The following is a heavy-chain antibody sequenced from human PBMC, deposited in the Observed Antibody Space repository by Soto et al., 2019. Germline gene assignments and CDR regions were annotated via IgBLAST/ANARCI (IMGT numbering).Heavy chain of an antibody. CDR2: IIPIFGTA. V-gene: IGHV1-69*13. Sequence: SVKVSSTASGGTFSSYAISWVRQAPGQGLEWMGGIIPIFGTANYARKFQGRVTITADESTSTAYMELSSLRSEDTAVYYCAREWTTVRSFDPWGQGTLVTVSS. CDR1: GGTFSSYA. D-gene: IGHD4-17*01. J-gene: IGHJ5*02. CDR3: AREWTTVRSFDP.